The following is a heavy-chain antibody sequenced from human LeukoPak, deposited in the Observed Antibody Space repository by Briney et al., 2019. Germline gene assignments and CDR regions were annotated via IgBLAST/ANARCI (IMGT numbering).Heavy chain of an antibody. V-gene: IGHV1-18*01. CDR3: SRDLPYSSSWESIDY. D-gene: IGHD6-13*01. J-gene: IGHJ4*02. CDR1: GYTFTSYG. Sequence: ASVKVSCKAYGYTFTSYGINWLRQAPGQGPEWMGWISAYNGNTKYAQNLQGRVTMTTDTSTSIAYMELRSLRSDDTAVYYCSRDLPYSSSWESIDYWGQGTLVTVSS. CDR2: ISAYNGNT.